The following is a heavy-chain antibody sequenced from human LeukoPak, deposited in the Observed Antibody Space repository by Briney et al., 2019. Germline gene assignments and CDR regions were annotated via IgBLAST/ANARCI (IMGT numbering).Heavy chain of an antibody. CDR2: IIGSGGRT. J-gene: IGHJ6*02. CDR1: GITLSSYA. V-gene: IGHV3-23*01. Sequence: GGSLRLSCAASGITLSSYAMSWVRQAPGKGLEWVSGIIGSGGRTYYADSVKGRFTISRDNSKNMLYLQMSSLRAEDTAVYYCARGSYYYYGMDVWGQGTTVTVSS. CDR3: ARGSYYYYGMDV.